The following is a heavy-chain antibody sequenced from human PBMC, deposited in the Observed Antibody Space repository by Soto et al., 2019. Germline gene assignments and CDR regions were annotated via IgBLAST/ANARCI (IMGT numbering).Heavy chain of an antibody. V-gene: IGHV4-31*03. J-gene: IGHJ1*01. CDR2: IYYSGST. Sequence: SETLSLTCTVSGGSISSGGYYWSWIRQHPGKGLEWIGYIYYSGSTYYNPSLKSRVTISVDTSKNQFSLKLSSVTAADTAVYYCARVVVAATPEIPAEYFQHWGQGTLVTVSS. CDR1: GGSISSGGYY. D-gene: IGHD2-15*01. CDR3: ARVVVAATPEIPAEYFQH.